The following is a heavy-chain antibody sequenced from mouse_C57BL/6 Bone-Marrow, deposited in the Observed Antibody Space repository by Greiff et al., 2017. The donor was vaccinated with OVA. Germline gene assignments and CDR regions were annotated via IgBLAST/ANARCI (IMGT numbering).Heavy chain of an antibody. Sequence: EVKLMESGGGLVQPGGSLKLSCAASGFTFSDYGMAWVRQAPRKGPEWVAFLSNLAYSIYYADTVTGRFTISRENAKNTLYLEMSSLRSEDTAMYYCAKLYDGYYNYAMDYWGQGTSGTVSS. V-gene: IGHV5-15*01. D-gene: IGHD2-3*01. CDR2: LSNLAYSI. CDR1: GFTFSDYG. J-gene: IGHJ4*01. CDR3: AKLYDGYYNYAMDY.